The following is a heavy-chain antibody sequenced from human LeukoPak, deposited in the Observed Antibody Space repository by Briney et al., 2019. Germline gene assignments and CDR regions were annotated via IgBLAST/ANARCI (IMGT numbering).Heavy chain of an antibody. CDR1: GVSFNDYY. CDR2: INHSGYT. CDR3: ARMTTGHDY. D-gene: IGHD4-17*01. Sequence: SETLSLTCAVSGVSFNDYYWSWVRQTPGKGLEWIGEINHSGYTNDSPSLKSRVTLSIDTSRKQFSLNLRTVTVADTGIYYCARMTTGHDYWGQGTLVTVSS. J-gene: IGHJ4*02. V-gene: IGHV4-34*01.